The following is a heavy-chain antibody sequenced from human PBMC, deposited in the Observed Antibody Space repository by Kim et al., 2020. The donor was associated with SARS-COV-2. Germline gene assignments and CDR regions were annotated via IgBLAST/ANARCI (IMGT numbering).Heavy chain of an antibody. Sequence: ASVKVSCKASGYTFTSYGISWVRQAPGQGLEWMGWISAYNGNTNYAQKLQGRVTMTTDTSTSTAYMELRSLRSDDTAVYYCARDRRSYDILTGPTNWFDPWGQGTLVTVSS. D-gene: IGHD3-9*01. CDR1: GYTFTSYG. CDR2: ISAYNGNT. V-gene: IGHV1-18*01. J-gene: IGHJ5*02. CDR3: ARDRRSYDILTGPTNWFDP.